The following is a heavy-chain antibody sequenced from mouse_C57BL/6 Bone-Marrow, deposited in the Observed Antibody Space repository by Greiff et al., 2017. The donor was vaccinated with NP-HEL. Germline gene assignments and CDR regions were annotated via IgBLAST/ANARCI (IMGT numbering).Heavy chain of an antibody. V-gene: IGHV14-4*01. Sequence: VQLKESGAELVRPGASVKLSCTASGFNINDDYMHWVKQRPEQGLEWIGWIDPENGDTEYASKFQGKATITADTSSNTAYLQLSSLTSEDTAVYYCTTNWDVDWYFDVWGTGTTVTVSS. CDR1: GFNINDDY. D-gene: IGHD4-1*01. CDR3: TTNWDVDWYFDV. J-gene: IGHJ1*03. CDR2: IDPENGDT.